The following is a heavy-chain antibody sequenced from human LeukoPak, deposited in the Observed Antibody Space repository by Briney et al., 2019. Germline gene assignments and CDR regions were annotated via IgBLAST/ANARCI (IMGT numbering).Heavy chain of an antibody. J-gene: IGHJ4*02. V-gene: IGHV4-39*07. D-gene: IGHD6-19*01. CDR2: IYYSGST. CDR3: ARGFIAVGLDY. CDR1: GGSISSSSYY. Sequence: SETLSLTCTVSGGSISSSSYYWGWIRQPPGKGLEWIGSIYYSGSTYYNPSLKSRVTISVDTSKNQFSLKLSSVTAADTAVYYCARGFIAVGLDYWGQGTLVTVSS.